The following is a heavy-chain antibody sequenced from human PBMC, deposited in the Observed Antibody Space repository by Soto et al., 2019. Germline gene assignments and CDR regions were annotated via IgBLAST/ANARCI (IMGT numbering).Heavy chain of an antibody. CDR3: ARQMVKPRKLRFFEWLPPNYYYYYMDV. CDR2: IYPGDSDT. D-gene: IGHD3-3*01. CDR1: GYSFSSYW. J-gene: IGHJ6*03. Sequence: PGEPLKVSCKGSGYSFSSYWIGWGRQMPGKGLEWMGIIYPGDSDTRYSPSFQGQVTISADKSISTAYLQWSSLKASDTAMYYCARQMVKPRKLRFFEWLPPNYYYYYMDVWGKGTTVTVSS. V-gene: IGHV5-51*01.